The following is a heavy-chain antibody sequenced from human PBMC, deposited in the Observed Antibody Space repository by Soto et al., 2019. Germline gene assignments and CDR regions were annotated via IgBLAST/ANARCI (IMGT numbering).Heavy chain of an antibody. D-gene: IGHD5-12*01. CDR1: GYTFTSFA. Sequence: QVQLVQSGAEVKKPGASVTVSCKASGYTFTSFAIHWVRQAPGQRPEWMGWINADTGNTKYSQRFQGRVTFARDTSANTAYMQVSSVRSEDTAVYFCAREVVSVYDLGYWGQGTLVTVSS. V-gene: IGHV1-3*01. J-gene: IGHJ4*02. CDR3: AREVVSVYDLGY. CDR2: INADTGNT.